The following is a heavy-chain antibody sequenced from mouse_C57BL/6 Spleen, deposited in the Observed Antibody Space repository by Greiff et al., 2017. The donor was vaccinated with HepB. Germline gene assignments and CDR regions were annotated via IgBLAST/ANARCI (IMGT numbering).Heavy chain of an antibody. CDR1: GFTFTDYY. V-gene: IGHV7-3*01. J-gene: IGHJ2*01. CDR3: ASLTTGTFDY. Sequence: DVKLQESGGGLVQPGGSLSLSCAASGFTFTDYYMSWVRQPPGKALEWLGFIRNKANGYTTEYSASVKGRFTISRDNSQSILYLQMNALRAEDSATYYCASLTTGTFDYWGQGTTLTVSS. CDR2: IRNKANGYTT. D-gene: IGHD4-1*02.